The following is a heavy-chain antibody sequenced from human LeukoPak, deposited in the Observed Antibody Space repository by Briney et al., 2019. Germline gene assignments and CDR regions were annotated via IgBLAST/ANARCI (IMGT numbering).Heavy chain of an antibody. CDR1: GYTFTGYY. J-gene: IGHJ1*01. CDR3: ATSSGYYVGYIQY. D-gene: IGHD3-22*01. V-gene: IGHV1-2*02. Sequence: GASVKVSCKASGYTFTGYYIHWMRQAPGQGLEWMGWINPNSGDTHYAQTFQGRVTMTRDTSVSTAYMELSTLRSDDTAVFYCATSSGYYVGYIQYWGQGTLVTVSS. CDR2: INPNSGDT.